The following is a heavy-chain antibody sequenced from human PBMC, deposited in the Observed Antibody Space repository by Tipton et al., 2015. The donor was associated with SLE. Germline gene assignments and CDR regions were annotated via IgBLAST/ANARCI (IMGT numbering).Heavy chain of an antibody. CDR2: ISGSGGST. D-gene: IGHD2-21*01. CDR3: AKLWWLVRGAFDI. V-gene: IGHV3-23*01. Sequence: SLRLSCAASGFIFSKYAMSWVRQAPGKGLEWVSTISGSGGSTYYADSVKGRFTISRDNSKNTLYLQMNSLRAEDTAVYYCAKLWWLVRGAFDIGGQGTMVTVSS. J-gene: IGHJ3*02. CDR1: GFIFSKYA.